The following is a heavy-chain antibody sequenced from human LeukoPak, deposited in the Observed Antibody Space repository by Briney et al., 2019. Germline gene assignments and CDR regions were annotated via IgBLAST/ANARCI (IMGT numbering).Heavy chain of an antibody. CDR1: GYTFTDYY. V-gene: IGHV1-69-2*01. J-gene: IGHJ4*02. CDR3: ATAVITSLDY. CDR2: VDPEVGET. D-gene: IGHD3-22*01. Sequence: ASVKVSCKVSGYTFTDYYMHWVQQAPGKGLEWMGLVDPEVGETIYAEKFQGRVTITADTSTDTAYMELSSLRSEDTAVYYCATAVITSLDYWGQGTLVTVSS.